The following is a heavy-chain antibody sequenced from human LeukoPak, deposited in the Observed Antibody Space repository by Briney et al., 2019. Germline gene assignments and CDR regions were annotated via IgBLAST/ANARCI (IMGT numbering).Heavy chain of an antibody. CDR3: TRLRGEKASGDY. Sequence: GGSLRLSCAASGFTFSGSAIHWVRQASGKGLEWVGRIRSKTNNYATEYAVSVKGRFIISRDDSKNTVFLQMNSLKTEDTAVYYCTRLRGEKASGDYWGQGTLVTVSS. V-gene: IGHV3-73*01. CDR1: GFTFSGSA. J-gene: IGHJ4*02. CDR2: IRSKTNNYAT. D-gene: IGHD3-10*01.